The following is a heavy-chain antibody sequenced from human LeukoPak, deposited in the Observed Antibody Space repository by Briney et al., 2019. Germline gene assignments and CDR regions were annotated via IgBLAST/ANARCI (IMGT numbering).Heavy chain of an antibody. CDR1: GFSFSSYG. CDR2: ISGSVGST. D-gene: IGHD3-22*01. Sequence: GGSLGLSCAASGFSFSSYGMNGVREAPGKGREGVSAISGSVGSTYYADSVKGRFTISRDNSTNTLFLQMNSLRAEDTAVYYCARCRGYYDSSGYYWVPDFDYWGQGTLVTVSS. CDR3: ARCRGYYDSSGYYWVPDFDY. V-gene: IGHV3-23*01. J-gene: IGHJ4*02.